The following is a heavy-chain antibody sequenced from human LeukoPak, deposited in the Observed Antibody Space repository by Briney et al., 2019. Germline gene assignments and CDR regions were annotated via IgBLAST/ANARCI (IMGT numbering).Heavy chain of an antibody. D-gene: IGHD1-7*01. J-gene: IGHJ6*02. V-gene: IGHV3-23*01. CDR1: GFTFSSYA. CDR3: AKRGPDWNYDAHGMDV. CDR2: ISGCGGST. Sequence: GGSLRLSCAASGFTFSSYAMSWVRQAPGKGPEWVSAISGCGGSTYYADSVKGRFTISRDNSKNTLYLQMNSLRAEDTAVYYCAKRGPDWNYDAHGMDVWGQGTTVTVSS.